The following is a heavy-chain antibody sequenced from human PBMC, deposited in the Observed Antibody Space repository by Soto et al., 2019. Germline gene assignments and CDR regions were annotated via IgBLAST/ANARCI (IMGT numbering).Heavy chain of an antibody. CDR1: GGSISSYY. Sequence: SETLSLTCTVSGGSISSYYWSWIRQPAGKGLEWIGRIYTGGSTNYNPSLKSRVTMSVDTSKNQFSLKLSSVTAADTAVYYCARGGRDYGSGSYYTDYYYGMDVWGQGTTVTVS. J-gene: IGHJ6*02. V-gene: IGHV4-4*07. CDR3: ARGGRDYGSGSYYTDYYYGMDV. CDR2: IYTGGST. D-gene: IGHD3-10*01.